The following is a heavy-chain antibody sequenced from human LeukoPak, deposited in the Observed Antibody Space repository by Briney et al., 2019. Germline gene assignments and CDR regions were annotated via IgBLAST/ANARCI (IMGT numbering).Heavy chain of an antibody. J-gene: IGHJ4*02. V-gene: IGHV4-61*05. CDR3: ARHCDCGYDTIWYFDY. CDR2: IHHSGSR. CDR1: GGSISSSSYY. Sequence: PSETLSLTCTVSGGSISSSSYYWSWIRQPPGKGLEWIGYIHHSGSRNYNPSLKSRVTISVDTSKNQFSLKLSSVTATDTAVYYCARHCDCGYDTIWYFDYWGQGTLVTVSS. D-gene: IGHD5-12*01.